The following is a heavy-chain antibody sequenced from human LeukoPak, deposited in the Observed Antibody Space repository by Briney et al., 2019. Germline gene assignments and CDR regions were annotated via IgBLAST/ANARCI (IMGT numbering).Heavy chain of an antibody. V-gene: IGHV5-51*01. CDR1: GYNFANYW. CDR2: IHPGNSDT. Sequence: GESLKISCKGSGYNFANYWIGWVRQTPGKGLEWMVIIHPGNSDTRYSPSFQGQVTISADKSISTAYLQWSSLKASDTAMYYCGRHNLWAFDMWGQGTLVTVSS. J-gene: IGHJ3*02. CDR3: GRHNLWAFDM. D-gene: IGHD2-21*01.